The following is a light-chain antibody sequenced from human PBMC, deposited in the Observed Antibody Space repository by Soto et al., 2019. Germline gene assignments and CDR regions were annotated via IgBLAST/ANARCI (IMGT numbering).Light chain of an antibody. CDR1: SSNIGRNY. Sequence: QSVLTQPHSASGTPGQRVTISCSGSSSNIGRNYVYWYQQLPGTAPKLLIYRNNQRPSGVPDRFSGSKSGTSASLAISGLRSEDEADYYCAAWDDSLSGHVVFGGGTKLTVL. V-gene: IGLV1-47*01. CDR3: AAWDDSLSGHVV. CDR2: RNN. J-gene: IGLJ2*01.